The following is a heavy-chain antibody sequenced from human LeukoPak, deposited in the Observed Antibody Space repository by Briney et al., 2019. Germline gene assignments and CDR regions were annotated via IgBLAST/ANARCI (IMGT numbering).Heavy chain of an antibody. CDR2: ISGSGGST. V-gene: IGHV3-23*01. D-gene: IGHD3-22*01. CDR1: GFTFSSYA. J-gene: IGHJ5*02. Sequence: GGSLRLSCAVSGFTFSSYAMSWVRQAPGKGLEWVSAISGSGGSTYYADSVKGRFTISRDNSKNTLYLQMNSLRAEDTAVYYCAKNYYDSSPYNWFDPWGQGTLVTVSS. CDR3: AKNYYDSSPYNWFDP.